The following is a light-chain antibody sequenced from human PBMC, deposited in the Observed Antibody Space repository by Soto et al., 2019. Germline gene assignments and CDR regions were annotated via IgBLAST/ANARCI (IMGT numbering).Light chain of an antibody. CDR1: QSISGW. J-gene: IGKJ2*01. Sequence: DIQMTQSPSTLSASVGDRVIITCRASQSISGWLAWYQQKPGRAPNLLIYKASSLASGVPSRFSGSGSGTEFTLTISSLQPEDFATYYCQQYNSYPYTFGQGTKLEIK. V-gene: IGKV1-5*03. CDR2: KAS. CDR3: QQYNSYPYT.